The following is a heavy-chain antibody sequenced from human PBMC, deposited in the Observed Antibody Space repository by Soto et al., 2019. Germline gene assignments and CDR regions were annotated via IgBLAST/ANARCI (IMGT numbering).Heavy chain of an antibody. D-gene: IGHD1-20*01. CDR3: AKGKDNWNHDAFDI. J-gene: IGHJ3*02. V-gene: IGHV3-74*01. CDR1: GFAFTNYW. CDR2: INIDGSIT. Sequence: GGSLRLSCAASGFTSGFAFTNYWMHWVRQAPGKGLVWVSRINIDGSITDYADSVKGRFTISRDNPKNTLYLQMNSLRVDDTAVYFCAKGKDNWNHDAFDIWGQGTMVTVSS.